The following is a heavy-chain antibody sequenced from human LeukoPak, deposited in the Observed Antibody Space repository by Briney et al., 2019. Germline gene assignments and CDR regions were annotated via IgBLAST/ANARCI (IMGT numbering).Heavy chain of an antibody. V-gene: IGHV1-3*01. J-gene: IGHJ4*02. D-gene: IGHD5-24*01. CDR2: INAGFGNT. Sequence: GASVKVSCKASGYTFGSHAIHWVRQAPGQRLEWMGWINAGFGNTKYSQKFQGRVTITRDTSATTAYMEVTSLTSEDTAVYFCAREERWQQFYDYWGQGTLVTVSS. CDR3: AREERWQQFYDY. CDR1: GYTFGSHA.